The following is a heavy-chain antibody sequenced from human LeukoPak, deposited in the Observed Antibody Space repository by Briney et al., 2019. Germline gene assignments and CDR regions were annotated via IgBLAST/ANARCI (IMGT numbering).Heavy chain of an antibody. D-gene: IGHD2-15*01. CDR1: GFTFSSYS. CDR2: ISSSSSTI. CDR3: ARDSGYCSGGSCYHYYYYMDV. J-gene: IGHJ6*03. Sequence: PGGSLRLSCAASGFTFSSYSMNWVRQAPGKGLEWVSYISSSSSTIYYADSVKGRFTISRDNAKNSLYLQMNSLRAEDTAVYYCARDSGYCSGGSCYHYYYYMDVWGKGTTVTVSS. V-gene: IGHV3-48*01.